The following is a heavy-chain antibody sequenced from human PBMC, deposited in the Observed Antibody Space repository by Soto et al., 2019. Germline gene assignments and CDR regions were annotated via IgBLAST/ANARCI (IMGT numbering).Heavy chain of an antibody. CDR3: ARDLSGVGIESQ. CDR1: GFTFSSFT. V-gene: IGHV3-30*04. CDR2: ISGDERDK. Sequence: QVQLVESGGGVVQPGRSLRLSCAGSGFTFSSFTMHWVRQAPGERLDWVAVISGDERDKRYAGSVQGRFTISRDNSKSTLYLQMNNLRTEDTAISYCARDLSGVGIESQWGQGTLVTVSS. J-gene: IGHJ4*02. D-gene: IGHD3-10*01.